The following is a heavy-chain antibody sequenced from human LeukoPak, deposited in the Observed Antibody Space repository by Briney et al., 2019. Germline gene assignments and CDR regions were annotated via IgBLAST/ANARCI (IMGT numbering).Heavy chain of an antibody. CDR1: GYAFTAYY. Sequence: ASVKVTFRASGYAFTAYYIHWVRQTPGEGLGGMGWINPKSGDTNLAQKFQGRVAMTRDTFIRTVYMELRRLTSNDTAVYYCSRRGYELSELYNWGQGTLVIVSS. D-gene: IGHD5-12*01. V-gene: IGHV1-2*02. CDR3: SRRGYELSELYN. CDR2: INPKSGDT. J-gene: IGHJ1*01.